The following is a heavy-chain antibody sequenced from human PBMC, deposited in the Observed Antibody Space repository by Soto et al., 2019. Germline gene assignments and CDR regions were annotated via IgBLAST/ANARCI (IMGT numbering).Heavy chain of an antibody. CDR1: GFTFSIYA. D-gene: IGHD6-19*01. CDR2: ISYDGTKT. V-gene: IGHV3-30*18. CDR3: ENDRGPRRQWLMDPFDY. J-gene: IGHJ4*02. Sequence: QVQLVESGGGVVQPGRSLRVSCAASGFTFSIYAMHWVRQAPGTGLEWVAVISYDGTKTYYADSVKGRFTISRDNSKKTVYLQMNSMRGEDTAVSYCENDRGPRRQWLMDPFDYWGEGSLVTV.